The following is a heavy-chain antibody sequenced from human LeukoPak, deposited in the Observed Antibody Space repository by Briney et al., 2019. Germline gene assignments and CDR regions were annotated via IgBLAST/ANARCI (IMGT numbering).Heavy chain of an antibody. CDR1: GGSISSSSYY. V-gene: IGHV4-39*01. J-gene: IGHJ4*02. CDR2: IYYSGST. Sequence: PSETLSLACTVSGGSISSSSYYWGWIRQPPGKGLEWIGSIYYSGSTYYNPSLKSRVTISVDTSKNQYSLKLSSVTAADTAVYYCARLYSSGYFDYWGQGTLVTVSS. CDR3: ARLYSSGYFDY. D-gene: IGHD2-21*01.